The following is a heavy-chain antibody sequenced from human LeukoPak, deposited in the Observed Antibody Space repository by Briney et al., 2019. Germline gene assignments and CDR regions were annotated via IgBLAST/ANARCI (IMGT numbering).Heavy chain of an antibody. D-gene: IGHD3-9*01. Sequence: PSQTLSLTCTVSGGSISSGSYYWSWIRQPAGKGLEWIGRIYTSGSTNYNPSLKSRVTMSVDTSKNQFSLKLSSVTAADTAVYYCATYDILTGTRDYWGQGTLVTVSS. V-gene: IGHV4-61*02. CDR2: IYTSGST. CDR3: ATYDILTGTRDY. J-gene: IGHJ4*02. CDR1: GGSISSGSYY.